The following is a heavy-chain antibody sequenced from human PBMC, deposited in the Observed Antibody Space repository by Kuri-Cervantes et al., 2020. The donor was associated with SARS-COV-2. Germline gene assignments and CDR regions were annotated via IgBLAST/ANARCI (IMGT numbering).Heavy chain of an antibody. D-gene: IGHD6-13*01. V-gene: IGHV4-61*02. CDR2: IYTSGST. Sequence: LRLSCTVSGGSISSGGYYWSWIRQPAGKGLEWIGRIYTSGSTNYNPSLKSRVTMSVDTSKNQFSLKLSSVTAADTAVYYCAATPAAGVDYYFDYWGQGTLVTVSS. J-gene: IGHJ4*02. CDR3: AATPAAGVDYYFDY. CDR1: GGSISSGGYY.